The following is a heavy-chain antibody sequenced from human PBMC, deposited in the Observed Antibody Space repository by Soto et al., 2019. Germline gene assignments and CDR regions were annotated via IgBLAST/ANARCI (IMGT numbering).Heavy chain of an antibody. CDR1: GFTFSDHY. D-gene: IGHD3-16*01. J-gene: IGHJ4*02. CDR2: TRNKANSYTT. V-gene: IGHV3-72*01. Sequence: EVQLVASGGGLVQPGGSLRLSCAASGFTFSDHYMDWVRQAPGKGLEWVGRTRNKANSYTTEYAASVKGRLTISRDDSNNSLFLQMNSPKPEDTAVDYCTHLGAWNMMPFDHWGQGTLVTVSS. CDR3: THLGAWNMMPFDH.